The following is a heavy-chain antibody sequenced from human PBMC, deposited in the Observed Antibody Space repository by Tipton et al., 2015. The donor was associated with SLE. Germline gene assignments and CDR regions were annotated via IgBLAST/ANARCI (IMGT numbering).Heavy chain of an antibody. D-gene: IGHD4-17*01. V-gene: IGHV3-74*01. Sequence: SLRLSCAASGITFKNYWMHWVRQAPGKGLVWVSHINSDGTTTNYADSVKGRFTISRDNAKNTVYLQMNSLTTEDTAVYYCAPITVSSEYRSLDIWGRGTMVIVSS. J-gene: IGHJ3*02. CDR1: GITFKNYW. CDR2: INSDGTTT. CDR3: APITVSSEYRSLDI.